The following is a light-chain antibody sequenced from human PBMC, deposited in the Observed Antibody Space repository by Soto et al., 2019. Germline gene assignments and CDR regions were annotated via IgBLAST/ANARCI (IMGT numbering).Light chain of an antibody. J-gene: IGKJ1*01. CDR1: QSISSY. Sequence: DIQMTQSPSSLSASVGDRVTITCRASQSISSYLSWYQQKPGKAPKLLSYAASSLQSGVSSRFSGGGSGTDFTLTISSLQPEDSATYYCQQSYSTPRTFGQGTKVDIK. V-gene: IGKV1-39*01. CDR3: QQSYSTPRT. CDR2: AAS.